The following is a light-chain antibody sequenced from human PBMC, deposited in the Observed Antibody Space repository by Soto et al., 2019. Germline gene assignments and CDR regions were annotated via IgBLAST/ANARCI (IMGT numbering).Light chain of an antibody. Sequence: EIVLTQSPGTLSLSPGERASLSCRASQSLTSSYLAWYQQKPGQAPRLLIYGASCRATGIPDRFSGSGSGTDFTLTISRLEPEDFAVYYCHQCYSSRTFGQGTKVEIK. J-gene: IGKJ1*01. V-gene: IGKV3-20*01. CDR2: GAS. CDR1: QSLTSSY. CDR3: HQCYSSRT.